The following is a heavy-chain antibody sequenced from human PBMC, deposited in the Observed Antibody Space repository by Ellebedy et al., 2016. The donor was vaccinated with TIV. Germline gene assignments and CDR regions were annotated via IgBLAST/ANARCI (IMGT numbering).Heavy chain of an antibody. CDR2: IWHDGSHS. D-gene: IGHD1-26*01. CDR1: GFTFSSYW. Sequence: SLKISCAASGFTFSSYWMHWVRQAPGKGLEWVGIIWHDGSHSYYADSVKGRFTISRDNSKNTVALQMNSLRADDTAVYYCASELVGTTDFDYWGQGTLVTVSS. V-gene: IGHV3-33*08. J-gene: IGHJ4*02. CDR3: ASELVGTTDFDY.